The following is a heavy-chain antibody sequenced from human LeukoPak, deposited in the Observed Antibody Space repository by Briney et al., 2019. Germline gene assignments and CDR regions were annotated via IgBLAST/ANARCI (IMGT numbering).Heavy chain of an antibody. CDR2: MYYSGTT. CDR3: ARGLDLYRLKDAFDI. Sequence: PSETLSFTCTVSGGSITSYYWSWIRQPPGKGLEWIGYMYYSGTTNYNPSLKSRVIISVDTSKNQFSLKVSSVTAADTAVYYCARGLDLYRLKDAFDIWGQGTMVTVSS. J-gene: IGHJ3*02. V-gene: IGHV4-59*01. D-gene: IGHD2-8*01. CDR1: GGSITSYY.